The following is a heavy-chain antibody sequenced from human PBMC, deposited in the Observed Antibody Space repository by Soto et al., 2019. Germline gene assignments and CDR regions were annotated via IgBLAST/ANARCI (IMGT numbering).Heavy chain of an antibody. CDR1: GYTFTNYW. CDR3: GRLTGLPHYYSTDV. CDR2: IYPGDSDS. D-gene: IGHD3-9*01. Sequence: GESLKISCQGSGYTFTNYWIGWVRQMPGKGLEWMGVIYPGDSDSKYSPSFQGQVTFSADKSINTAYLQWTSLKASDTAMYFCGRLTGLPHYYSTDVWGQGTTVTVSS. V-gene: IGHV5-51*01. J-gene: IGHJ6*02.